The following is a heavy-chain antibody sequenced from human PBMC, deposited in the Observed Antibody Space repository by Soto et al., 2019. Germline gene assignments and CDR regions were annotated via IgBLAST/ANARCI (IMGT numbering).Heavy chain of an antibody. D-gene: IGHD2-15*01. J-gene: IGHJ6*02. Sequence: ELQLVDSGGGLIQPGGSLRLSCAASGLNVTKNFMTWVRQPPGKRLEWVSGMFSGGHTDYAHSVKGRFTIFRDNSKNTVFLQMNSLSAEDTAVYYCVREKVVLVDSGYDYNGMDVWGQGTAVTVSS. CDR3: VREKVVLVDSGYDYNGMDV. CDR2: MFSGGHT. CDR1: GLNVTKNF. V-gene: IGHV3-53*01.